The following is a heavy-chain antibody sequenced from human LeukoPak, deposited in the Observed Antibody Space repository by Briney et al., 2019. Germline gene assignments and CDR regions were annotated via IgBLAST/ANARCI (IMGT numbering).Heavy chain of an antibody. Sequence: ASVKVSCKASGYTFTGYYMHWVRQAPGQGLEWMGWINPNSGGTNYAQKFQGRVTMTRDTSISTAYMELTRLRSDDTAVYYCAAHTSGYYYGGFDPWGQGTLVTVSS. J-gene: IGHJ5*02. D-gene: IGHD3-22*01. V-gene: IGHV1-2*02. CDR3: AAHTSGYYYGGFDP. CDR2: INPNSGGT. CDR1: GYTFTGYY.